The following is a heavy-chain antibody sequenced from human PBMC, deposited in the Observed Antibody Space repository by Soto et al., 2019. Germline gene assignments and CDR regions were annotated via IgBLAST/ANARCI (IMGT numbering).Heavy chain of an antibody. Sequence: QVQLVQSGAEVKKPGASVKVSCKASGYTFTSYGIGWVRQAPGQGLEWMGWISAYNSNTNYAQNLQGRVTMTTDTSTSTAYMELRSLRSADTAVYYCARDEDYKLGAYGGWFDPWGQGTLVTVSS. D-gene: IGHD1-26*01. CDR1: GYTFTSYG. CDR3: ARDEDYKLGAYGGWFDP. V-gene: IGHV1-18*01. CDR2: ISAYNSNT. J-gene: IGHJ5*02.